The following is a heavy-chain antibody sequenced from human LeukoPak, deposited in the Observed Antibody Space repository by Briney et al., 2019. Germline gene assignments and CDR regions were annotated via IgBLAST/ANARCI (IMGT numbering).Heavy chain of an antibody. Sequence: LRLSCAASGFTFSSYGMHWVRQPPGKGLEWIGEINHSGSTNYNPSVKSRVTISVDTSKNQFSLKLSSVTAADTAVYYCARPSRPYYYGSGSYAFDIWGQGTMVTVSS. D-gene: IGHD3-10*01. J-gene: IGHJ3*02. V-gene: IGHV4-34*01. CDR1: GFTFSSYG. CDR3: ARPSRPYYYGSGSYAFDI. CDR2: INHSGST.